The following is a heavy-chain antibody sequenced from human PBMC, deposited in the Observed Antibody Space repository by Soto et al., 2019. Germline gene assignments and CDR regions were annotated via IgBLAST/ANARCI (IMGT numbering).Heavy chain of an antibody. CDR3: ARAIKRWEVNYYFDF. V-gene: IGHV1-69*06. J-gene: IGHJ4*02. CDR2: IVVDSNTA. Sequence: QVVLLQSGAEVKEPGSSVRVSCQVSGSTFNNFAFSWARQAPGHGPEWMGGIVVDSNTAEYSQRFQDRVTSIADTSPGTLYVELGSLTFEDTAVYYCARAIKRWEVNYYFDFWGQGTLVTFSS. D-gene: IGHD1-26*01. CDR1: GSTFNNFA.